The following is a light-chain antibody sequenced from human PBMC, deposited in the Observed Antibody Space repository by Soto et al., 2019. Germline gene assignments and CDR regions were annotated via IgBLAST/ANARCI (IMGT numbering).Light chain of an antibody. J-gene: IGKJ4*01. CDR3: QQYYSSPSLT. V-gene: IGKV3-20*01. Sequence: EIVLTQSPGTLSLSPGERATLSCRASQTVTSDYLAWHQQKPGQAPRLLIYGASSRATGIPDRFSGSGSGTDFTLTISSLQAEDVAVYYCQQYYSSPSLTFGGGTKVEIK. CDR2: GAS. CDR1: QTVTSDY.